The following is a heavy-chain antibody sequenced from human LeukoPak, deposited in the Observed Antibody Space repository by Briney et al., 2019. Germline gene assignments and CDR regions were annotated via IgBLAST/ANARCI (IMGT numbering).Heavy chain of an antibody. D-gene: IGHD3-10*01. J-gene: IGHJ4*02. CDR2: SNWNGGST. CDR3: ARVYYGSGSYLEGFDY. V-gene: IGHV3-20*01. CDR1: GFTFDDYG. Sequence: GGSLRLSCTASGFTFDDYGMSWVRQAPAKGPEWGSGSNWNGGSTGYADSVKGRFTISRDNAKNSLYLQMNSLRAEDTALYHCARVYYGSGSYLEGFDYWGQGTLVTVSS.